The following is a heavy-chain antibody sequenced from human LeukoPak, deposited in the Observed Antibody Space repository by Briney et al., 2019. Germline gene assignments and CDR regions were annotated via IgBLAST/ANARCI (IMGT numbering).Heavy chain of an antibody. V-gene: IGHV3-23*01. D-gene: IGHD3-22*01. Sequence: GGSLRLSCAASGFTFSSYAMSWVRQAPGKGLEWVSAISGSGGSTYYADSVKGRFTISRDNSKNTLYLQMNSLRAEDTAVYYCAKFLADYYDSSGYYVWDYWGQGTLVTVSS. CDR1: GFTFSSYA. CDR3: AKFLADYYDSSGYYVWDY. CDR2: ISGSGGST. J-gene: IGHJ4*02.